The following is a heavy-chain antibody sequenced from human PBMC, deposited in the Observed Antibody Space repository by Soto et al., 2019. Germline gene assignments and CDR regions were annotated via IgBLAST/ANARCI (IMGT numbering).Heavy chain of an antibody. J-gene: IGHJ4*02. CDR1: GYTFTSYG. V-gene: IGHV1-18*01. D-gene: IGHD2-2*01. CDR3: TSVVKVVPEAIYFDY. Sequence: QVQLVQSGAEVKKPGASVKVSCKASGYTFTSYGISWVRQAPGQGLEWMGWISAYNGNTNDAQKLQGRVTMTTDTSTSTGYMEMRSVRSYDTAVYYCTSVVKVVPEAIYFDYWGQGTLFTVSS. CDR2: ISAYNGNT.